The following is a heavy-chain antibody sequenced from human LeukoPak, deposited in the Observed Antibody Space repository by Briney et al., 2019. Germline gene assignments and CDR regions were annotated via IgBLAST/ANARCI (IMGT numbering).Heavy chain of an antibody. CDR2: MNPNSGNT. J-gene: IGHJ6*02. CDR3: ASSKGYSYGPYYYYYGMDV. Sequence: ASVKVSCKASGGIFSSYAINWVRQATGQGLEWMGWMNPNSGNTGYAQKFQGRVTMTRNTSISTAYMELSSLRSEDTAVYYCASSKGYSYGPYYYYYGMDVWGQGTTVTVSS. D-gene: IGHD5-18*01. V-gene: IGHV1-8*02. CDR1: GGIFSSYA.